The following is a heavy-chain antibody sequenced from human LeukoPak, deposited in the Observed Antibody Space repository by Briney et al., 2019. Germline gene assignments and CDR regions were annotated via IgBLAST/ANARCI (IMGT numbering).Heavy chain of an antibody. Sequence: GGSLRLSCAASGFTFSSYAMSWVRQAPGKGLEWVSAISGSGGSTYYADSVKGRFTISRDNSKNTLYLQMNSLRAEDTAVYYCANGIAAANKEFDYWGQGTLVTVSS. D-gene: IGHD6-13*01. J-gene: IGHJ4*02. CDR3: ANGIAAANKEFDY. CDR2: ISGSGGST. V-gene: IGHV3-23*01. CDR1: GFTFSSYA.